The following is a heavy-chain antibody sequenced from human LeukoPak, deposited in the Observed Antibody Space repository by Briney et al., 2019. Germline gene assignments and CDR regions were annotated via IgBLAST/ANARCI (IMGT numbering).Heavy chain of an antibody. CDR2: FDPEDGET. J-gene: IGHJ1*01. CDR1: GYTLTELS. Sequence: GASVKVSCKVSGYTLTELSMHWVRQAPGKGLEWMGGFDPEDGETIYAQKFQGRVTMTEDTSTDTAYMELSSLRSEDTAVYYCATVGPPRWELLDPLAEYFQHWGQGTLVTVSS. D-gene: IGHD1-26*01. V-gene: IGHV1-24*01. CDR3: ATVGPPRWELLDPLAEYFQH.